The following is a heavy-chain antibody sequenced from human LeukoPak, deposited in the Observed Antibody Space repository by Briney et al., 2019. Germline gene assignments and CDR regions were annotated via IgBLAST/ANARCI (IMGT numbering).Heavy chain of an antibody. V-gene: IGHV4-59*01. CDR1: GGSIGSYY. CDR3: ARTHYDILTGYYIPFDY. CDR2: IYYSGST. J-gene: IGHJ4*02. Sequence: PSETLSLTCAVSGGSIGSYYWSWIRQPPGKGLEWIGYIYYSGSTNYNPSLKSRVTISVDTSKNQFSLKLSSVTAADTAVYYCARTHYDILTGYYIPFDYWGQGTLVTVSS. D-gene: IGHD3-9*01.